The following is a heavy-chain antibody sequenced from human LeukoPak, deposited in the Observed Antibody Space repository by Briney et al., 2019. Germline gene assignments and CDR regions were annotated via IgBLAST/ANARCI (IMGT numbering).Heavy chain of an antibody. J-gene: IGHJ3*01. D-gene: IGHD1-14*01. CDR2: VGIAADT. V-gene: IGHV3-13*01. CDR3: AREGRMGTADAFDV. CDR1: GFTFNNYE. Sequence: GGSLRLSCAASGFTFNNYEMHWVRQTAGKGLEWVSAVGIAADTFYAGSVKGRFSISRDNAESSLFLQMNSLSAGDTAVYYCAREGRMGTADAFDVWGQGTMVTVSS.